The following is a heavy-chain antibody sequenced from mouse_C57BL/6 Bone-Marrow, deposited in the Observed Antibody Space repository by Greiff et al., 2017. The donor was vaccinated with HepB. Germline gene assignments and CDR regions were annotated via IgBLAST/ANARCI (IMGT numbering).Heavy chain of an antibody. Sequence: QVQLQQSGAELARPGASVKLSCKASGYTFTSYGISWVKQRTGQGLEWIGEIYPRSGNTYYNEKFKGKATLTADKSSSTAYMELRSLTSEDSAVYFCARGTTVVASMITTHYYAMDYWGQGTSVTVSS. V-gene: IGHV1-81*01. CDR2: IYPRSGNT. D-gene: IGHD1-1*01. J-gene: IGHJ4*01. CDR3: ARGTTVVASMITTHYYAMDY. CDR1: GYTFTSYG.